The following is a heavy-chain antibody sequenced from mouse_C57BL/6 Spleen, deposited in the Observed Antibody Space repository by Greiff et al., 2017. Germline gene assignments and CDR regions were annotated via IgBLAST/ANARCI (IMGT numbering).Heavy chain of an antibody. D-gene: IGHD1-1*01. CDR2: ILPGSGST. Sequence: VKLQQSGAELMKPGASVKLSCKATGYTFTGYWIEWVKPRPGHGLEWLGEILPGSGSTNYNEKFKGKATFTAATSSNTAYMQLSSLTTEDSASYYCARMWHYGSSYGAMDYWGQGPSVTVSS. J-gene: IGHJ4*01. V-gene: IGHV1-9*01. CDR1: GYTFTGYW. CDR3: ARMWHYGSSYGAMDY.